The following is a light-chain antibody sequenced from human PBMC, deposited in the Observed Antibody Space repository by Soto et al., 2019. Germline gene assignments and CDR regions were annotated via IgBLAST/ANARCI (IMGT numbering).Light chain of an antibody. Sequence: EIVLTQSPGTLSLSPGERVTLSCRASQSVSSSFLAWYQQKPGQXPRLLIYAASSRATGIPDRFSGSGSGTDFTITISRLEPEDCEVYDCQQYGSSPETFGQGTKVDIK. V-gene: IGKV3-20*01. CDR2: AAS. CDR3: QQYGSSPET. CDR1: QSVSSSF. J-gene: IGKJ1*01.